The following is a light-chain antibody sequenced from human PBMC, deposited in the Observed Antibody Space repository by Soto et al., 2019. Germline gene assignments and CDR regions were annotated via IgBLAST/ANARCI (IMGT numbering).Light chain of an antibody. J-gene: IGKJ1*01. CDR2: GAS. CDR3: QQYGSSQWT. V-gene: IGKV3-20*01. Sequence: EIVLTQSPGTLSLSPGERATVSCRASQSVSSSYLAWYQQKPGQAPRLLIYGASSRVTGIPDRFSGSGSGTDFTLTISRLEPEDFAVYYCQQYGSSQWTFGQGTKVEIK. CDR1: QSVSSSY.